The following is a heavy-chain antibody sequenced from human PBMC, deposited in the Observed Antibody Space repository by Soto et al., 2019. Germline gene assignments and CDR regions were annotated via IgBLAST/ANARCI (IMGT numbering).Heavy chain of an antibody. CDR1: GGTVSSYA. D-gene: IGHD2-2*02. V-gene: IGHV1-69*01. CDR2: IIPIFGTA. Sequence: QVQLVQSGAEVKKPGSSVKVSCKASGGTVSSYAISWVRQAPGQGLEWMGGIIPIFGTANYAQKFQDRLTITADESTSKAYMELSSLRSDDTAVYYCARLGIVAVPAAKPTAYYYGMDVWGQGTTVTVSS. CDR3: ARLGIVAVPAAKPTAYYYGMDV. J-gene: IGHJ6*02.